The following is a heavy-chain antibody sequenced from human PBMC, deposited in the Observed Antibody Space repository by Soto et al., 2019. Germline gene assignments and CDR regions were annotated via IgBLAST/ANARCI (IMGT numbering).Heavy chain of an antibody. J-gene: IGHJ4*02. CDR1: GGTFSSYA. V-gene: IGHV1-69*06. D-gene: IGHD5-18*01. CDR3: ARSGGYSSSAYVVFDY. CDR2: IIPIFGTA. Sequence: ASVKVSCKASGGTFSSYAISGVRQAPGQGLEWMGGIIPIFGTANYAQKFQGRVTITADKSTSTAYLELSSLRSEYTAVYYCARSGGYSSSAYVVFDYFGQRTLIAF.